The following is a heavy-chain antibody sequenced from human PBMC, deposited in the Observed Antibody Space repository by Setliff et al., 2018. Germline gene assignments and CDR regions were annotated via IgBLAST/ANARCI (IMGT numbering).Heavy chain of an antibody. D-gene: IGHD1-26*01. CDR2: INHSGSS. CDR1: GGSFSGYY. CDR3: ARGPRYSGSYYVNY. J-gene: IGHJ4*02. V-gene: IGHV4-34*01. Sequence: SETLSLTCAVYGGSFSGYYWTWIRQPPGKGLEWIGEINHSGSSNYNPSLKSRVTVSVDTSKNQFSLNLSSVTAADTAVYYCARGPRYSGSYYVNYWGQGTLVTVSS.